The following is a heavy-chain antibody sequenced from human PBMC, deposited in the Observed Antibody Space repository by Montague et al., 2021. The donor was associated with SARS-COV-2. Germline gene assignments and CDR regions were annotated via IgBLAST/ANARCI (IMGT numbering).Heavy chain of an antibody. CDR3: GGGISSWWAVGY. Sequence: SETLSLTCTVLVLSNSGGDWYCTRLRSRPRKGPYCICCVYYNRGTNYNPSLESRVTISVDTSKNQFSLRLSSATAADTAVYYCGGGISSWWAVGYWGQGILVTVSS. D-gene: IGHD6-13*01. V-gene: IGHV4-39*01. J-gene: IGHJ4*02. CDR1: VLSNSGGDWY. CDR2: VYYNRGT.